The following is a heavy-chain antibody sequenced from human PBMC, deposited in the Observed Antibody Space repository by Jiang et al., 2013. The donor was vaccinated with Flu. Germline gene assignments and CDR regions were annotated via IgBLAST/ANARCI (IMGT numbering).Heavy chain of an antibody. J-gene: IGHJ4*02. Sequence: SLTCAISGDSVSSNSAAWNWIRQSPSRGLEWLGRTYYRSKWYNDYAVSVKSRITINPDTSKNQFSLQLNSVTPEDTAVYYCAQSSGWAYYFDYWGQGTLVTVSS. CDR2: TYYRSKWYN. V-gene: IGHV6-1*01. D-gene: IGHD6-19*01. CDR1: GDSVSSNSAA. CDR3: AQSSGWAYYFDY.